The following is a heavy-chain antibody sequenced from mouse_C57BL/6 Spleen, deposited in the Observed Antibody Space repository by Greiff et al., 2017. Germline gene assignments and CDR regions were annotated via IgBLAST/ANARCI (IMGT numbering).Heavy chain of an antibody. V-gene: IGHV3-6*01. CDR1: GYSITSGYY. Sequence: EVHLVESGPGLVKPSQSLSLTCSVTGYSITSGYYWNWIRQFPGNKLEWMGYISYDGSNNYNPSLKNRISITRDTSKNQFFLKLNSVTTEDTATYYCAREGASEIYYDYDVYFDYWGQGTTLTVSS. CDR3: AREGASEIYYDYDVYFDY. D-gene: IGHD2-4*01. CDR2: ISYDGSN. J-gene: IGHJ2*01.